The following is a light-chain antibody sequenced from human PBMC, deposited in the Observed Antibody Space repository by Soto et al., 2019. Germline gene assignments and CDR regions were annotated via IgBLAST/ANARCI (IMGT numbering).Light chain of an antibody. V-gene: IGLV2-14*03. CDR3: SSYTTSFTYV. Sequence: QSALTQPASVSGSPGQSIAISCTGTSSDVGAYNYVSWYQQYPGKAPKLMIYDVSNRPSGVSDRFSGSKSGNTASLTISGLQAEDEADYYCSSYTTSFTYVFGTGTKVTV. CDR1: SSDVGAYNY. J-gene: IGLJ1*01. CDR2: DVS.